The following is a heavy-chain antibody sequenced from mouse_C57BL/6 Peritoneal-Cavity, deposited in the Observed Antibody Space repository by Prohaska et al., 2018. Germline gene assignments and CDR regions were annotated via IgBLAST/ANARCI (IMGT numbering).Heavy chain of an antibody. J-gene: IGHJ1*03. CDR1: TDYN. CDR3: ARSAGNGYFDV. D-gene: IGHD2-1*01. Sequence: TDYNMDWVKQSHGKILEWIGDINPNNGGTIYNQKFKGKATLTVDKSSSTAYMELRSLTSEDTAVYYCARSAGNGYFDVWGTGTTVTVSS. CDR2: INPNNGGT. V-gene: IGHV1-18*01.